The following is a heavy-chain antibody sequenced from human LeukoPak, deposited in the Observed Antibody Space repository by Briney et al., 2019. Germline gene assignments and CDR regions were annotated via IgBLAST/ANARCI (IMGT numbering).Heavy chain of an antibody. CDR2: IKSKTDGGTT. CDR1: GFTFSNAW. CDR3: TTDWGYDYVWGSYRFDY. J-gene: IGHJ4*02. D-gene: IGHD3-16*02. V-gene: IGHV3-15*01. Sequence: GGSLRLSCAASGFTFSNAWMSWVRQAPGKGLEWVGRIKSKTDGGTTDYAATVQGRFTISRDDSKNTLYLQMNSLKTEDTAVYYCTTDWGYDYVWGSYRFDYWGQGTLVTVSS.